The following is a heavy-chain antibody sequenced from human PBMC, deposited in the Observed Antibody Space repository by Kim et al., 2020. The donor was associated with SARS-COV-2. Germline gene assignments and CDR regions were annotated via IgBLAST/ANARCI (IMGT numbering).Heavy chain of an antibody. D-gene: IGHD4-17*01. CDR3: ARLADGDPDYYFDY. J-gene: IGHJ4*02. Sequence: ADAVKGRFTIARDNAKNSLYLQMNSLRAEDTAVYYCARLADGDPDYYFDYWGQGTLVTVSS. V-gene: IGHV3-11*06.